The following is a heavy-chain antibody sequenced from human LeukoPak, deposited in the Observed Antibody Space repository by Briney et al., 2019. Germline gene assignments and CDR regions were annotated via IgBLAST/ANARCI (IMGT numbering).Heavy chain of an antibody. V-gene: IGHV4-30-4*01. J-gene: IGHJ4*02. CDR1: GGSISSGDYY. Sequence: SETLSLTCTVSGGSISSGDYYWSWIRQPPGKGLEWIGYIYYSGSTYYNPSLKSRVTISVDTSKNQFSLKLSSVTAADTAVYYCARAPYCGGDCPVDYWGQGTLVTVSS. D-gene: IGHD2-21*02. CDR2: IYYSGST. CDR3: ARAPYCGGDCPVDY.